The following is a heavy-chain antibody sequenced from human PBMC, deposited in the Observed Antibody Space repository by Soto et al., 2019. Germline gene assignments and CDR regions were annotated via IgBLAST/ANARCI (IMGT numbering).Heavy chain of an antibody. CDR2: ISAYNGNT. V-gene: IGHV1-18*01. CDR1: GYTFTSYG. Sequence: VASVKVSCKASGYTFTSYGISWVRQAPGQRLEWMGWISAYNGNTNYAQKLQGRVTMTTDTSTSTAYMELRSLRSDDTAVYYCATYCSSTSCYDYYGMDVWGQGTTVTVSS. J-gene: IGHJ6*02. CDR3: ATYCSSTSCYDYYGMDV. D-gene: IGHD2-2*01.